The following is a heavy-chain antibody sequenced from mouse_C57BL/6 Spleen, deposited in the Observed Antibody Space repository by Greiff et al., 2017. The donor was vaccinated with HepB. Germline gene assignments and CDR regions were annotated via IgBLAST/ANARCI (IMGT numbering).Heavy chain of an antibody. CDR1: GYTFTSYW. J-gene: IGHJ2*01. CDR2: IDPSDSET. CDR3: ARLGDSSGSYYFDY. Sequence: QVQLQQPGAELVRPGSSVKLSCKASGYTFTSYWMHWVKQRPIQGLEWIGNIDPSDSETHYNQKFKDKATLTVDKSSSTAYMQLSSLTSEDSAVYYCARLGDSSGSYYFDYWGQGTTLTVSS. V-gene: IGHV1-52*01. D-gene: IGHD3-2*02.